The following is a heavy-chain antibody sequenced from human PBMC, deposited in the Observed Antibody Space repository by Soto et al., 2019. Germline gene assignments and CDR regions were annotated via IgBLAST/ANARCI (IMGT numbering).Heavy chain of an antibody. CDR1: GFSLSTRGMG. CDR2: IYWDDDK. V-gene: IGHV2-5*02. J-gene: IGHJ1*01. CDR3: ARLGSGSYPH. Sequence: QITLKESGPTLVKPTQTLTLTCTFSGFSLSTRGMGVGWIRQPPGKALEWLALIYWDDDKRYSPSLKSRLTITKDTTKNQVVLTMTNMDPVDTATYYFARLGSGSYPHWGQGTLVTVSS. D-gene: IGHD3-10*01.